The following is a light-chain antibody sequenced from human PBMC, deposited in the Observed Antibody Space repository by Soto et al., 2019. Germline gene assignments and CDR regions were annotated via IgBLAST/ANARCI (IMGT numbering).Light chain of an antibody. V-gene: IGKV3-15*01. Sequence: EIVLTQSPGTLSLSLGERATLSCRASQSVRSSYLAWYQQKPGQAPRLLIYDASTRATGIPARFSGSGSGTEFTLTISSLQSEDFAVYYCQQYNNWPGTFGGGTKVDI. CDR1: QSVRSSY. CDR2: DAS. J-gene: IGKJ4*01. CDR3: QQYNNWPGT.